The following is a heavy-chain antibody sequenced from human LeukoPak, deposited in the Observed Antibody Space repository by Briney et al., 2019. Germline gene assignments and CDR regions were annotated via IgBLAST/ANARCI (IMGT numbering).Heavy chain of an antibody. D-gene: IGHD3-9*01. CDR3: ARLLSPTAYATLYYFDY. V-gene: IGHV4-59*08. CDR1: GGSFRGYY. CDR2: IYYSGST. J-gene: IGHJ4*02. Sequence: SETLSLTCAVYGGSFRGYYWSWIRQPPGKGLEWMGYIYYSGSTNYNPSLTSRVTISVETSKNQFSLKLSSVTAADTAVYYCARLLSPTAYATLYYFDYWGQGTLVTVSS.